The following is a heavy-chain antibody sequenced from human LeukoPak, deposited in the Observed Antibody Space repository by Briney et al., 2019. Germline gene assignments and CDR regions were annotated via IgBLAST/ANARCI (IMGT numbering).Heavy chain of an antibody. CDR2: TYYRSKWSN. Sequence: SQTLSLTCAISGDSVSSNSAAWSWIRQSPSRGLEWLGRTYYRSKWSNNYAVSVKGRITINPGTSKNQFSLQLNSVTPDDTAMYYCSRGSNDYRDYSFDYWGQGTLVTVSS. J-gene: IGHJ4*02. CDR1: GDSVSSNSAA. V-gene: IGHV6-1*01. CDR3: SRGSNDYRDYSFDY. D-gene: IGHD4-17*01.